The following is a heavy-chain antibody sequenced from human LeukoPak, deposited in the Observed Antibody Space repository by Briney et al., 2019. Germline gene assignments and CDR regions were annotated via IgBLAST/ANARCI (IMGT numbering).Heavy chain of an antibody. V-gene: IGHV3-48*03. D-gene: IGHD3-10*02. Sequence: GGSLRLSCAASGFTFSSCEMNWVRQAPRKGLEWVSYISSSGSTIYYADSVKGRFTISRDNAKNSLYLQMNSLRAEDRAVYYCAELGITMIGGVWGKGTTVTISS. CDR1: GFTFSSCE. CDR3: AELGITMIGGV. J-gene: IGHJ6*04. CDR2: ISSSGSTI.